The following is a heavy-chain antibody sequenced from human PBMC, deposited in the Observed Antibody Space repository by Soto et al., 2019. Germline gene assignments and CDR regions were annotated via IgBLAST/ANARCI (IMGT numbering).Heavy chain of an antibody. CDR1: GYSFTTYG. D-gene: IGHD3-10*01. Sequence: QVQLVQSGVEVKKPGASVEVSCKASGYSFTTYGISWVRQAPGRGLEWMGWISTWNGDRIYAQKIQGRVTMTTDTSTTTAKMELRSLTSDDTAVYYCKIDTGVVAYGSATNGMDVWGQGTTVTVSS. J-gene: IGHJ6*02. CDR3: KIDTGVVAYGSATNGMDV. V-gene: IGHV1-18*01. CDR2: ISTWNGDR.